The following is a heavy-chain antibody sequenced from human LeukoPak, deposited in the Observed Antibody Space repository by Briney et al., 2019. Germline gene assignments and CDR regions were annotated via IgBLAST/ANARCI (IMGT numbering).Heavy chain of an antibody. CDR2: IYHSGST. Sequence: PSETLFLTCAVSGGSISSGGYSWSWIRQPPGKGLEWIGYIYHSGSTYYNPSLKSRVTISVDRSKNQFSLKLSSVTAADTAVYYCASYCSGGSCYPNDAFDIWGQGTMVTVSS. V-gene: IGHV4-30-2*01. CDR3: ASYCSGGSCYPNDAFDI. CDR1: GGSISSGGYS. D-gene: IGHD2-15*01. J-gene: IGHJ3*02.